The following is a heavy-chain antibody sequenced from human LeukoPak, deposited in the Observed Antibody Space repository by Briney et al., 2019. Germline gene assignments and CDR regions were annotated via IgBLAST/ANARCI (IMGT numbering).Heavy chain of an antibody. D-gene: IGHD4-17*01. J-gene: IGHJ5*02. CDR2: IYPTDSIT. V-gene: IGHV5-51*01. CDR1: GYDFSTKW. Sequence: GESLKISCRTSGYDFSTKWIAWVRQMPGKGLEWMGIIYPTDSITRYSPSFQGHVAISADTSIITAYLQWTSLKPSDTAIYYCARLAPDYADYWFDPWGQGTLVTVSS. CDR3: ARLAPDYADYWFDP.